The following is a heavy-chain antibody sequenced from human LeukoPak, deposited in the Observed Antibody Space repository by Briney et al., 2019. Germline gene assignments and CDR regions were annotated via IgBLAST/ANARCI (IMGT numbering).Heavy chain of an antibody. D-gene: IGHD1-26*01. CDR1: GGSISSYY. CDR2: IQTSGTT. J-gene: IGHJ6*03. CDR3: ARERGNYYYYMDV. V-gene: IGHV4-4*08. Sequence: SETLSLTCTVSGGSISSYYWSWIRQPPGKGLEWIGRIQTSGTTNYNPSLKSRVTISVDTSKNQFSLKLSSVTAADTAVYYCARERGNYYYYMDVWAKGTTVTISS.